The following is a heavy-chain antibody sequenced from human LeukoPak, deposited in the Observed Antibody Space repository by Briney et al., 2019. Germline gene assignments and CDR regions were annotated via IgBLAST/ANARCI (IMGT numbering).Heavy chain of an antibody. V-gene: IGHV4-4*07. CDR3: ARHNGFDRGYYYYMDV. CDR1: GGFINSYY. CDR2: VYTSGIT. J-gene: IGHJ6*03. Sequence: SETLSLTCTVSGGFINSYYWSWIRQPAGKGLEWIGRVYTSGITNYNPSLKSRITMSVDTFKNQFSLKLTSVTAADTAVYYCARHNGFDRGYYYYMDVWGKGTTVTVSS. D-gene: IGHD3-9*01.